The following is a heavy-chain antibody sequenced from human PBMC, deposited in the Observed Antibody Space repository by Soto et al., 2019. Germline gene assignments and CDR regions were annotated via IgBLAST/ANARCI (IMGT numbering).Heavy chain of an antibody. V-gene: IGHV3-11*05. D-gene: IGHD1-20*01. CDR1: GFDFSDYY. Sequence: QVQLVESGGGVVQPGKSLRLSCAASGFDFSDYYMTWIRQDPGKGLEWISYISSNGGYTKYADSVKGRFTISRDNAKNSVSLHMTSLRVEDTATYYCARAGITSRPENLDFWGRGTLVTVSS. CDR3: ARAGITSRPENLDF. J-gene: IGHJ4*02. CDR2: ISSNGGYT.